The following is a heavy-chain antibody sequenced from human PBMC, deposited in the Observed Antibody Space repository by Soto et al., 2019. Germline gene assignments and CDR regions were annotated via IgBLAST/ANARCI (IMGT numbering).Heavy chain of an antibody. V-gene: IGHV3-23*01. J-gene: IGHJ4*02. Sequence: EVQLLESGGGLVQPGGSLRLSCVASGFSFSGYAMSWVRQAPGKGLVWVSSVTGTGVSIYYADSVRGRFTISRDNTKNTLYLQMSRLRDEDAARYYWAKDSIPYSSSYDLDHWGRGALVTVSS. CDR3: AKDSIPYSSSYDLDH. CDR1: GFSFSGYA. CDR2: VTGTGVSI. D-gene: IGHD6-6*01.